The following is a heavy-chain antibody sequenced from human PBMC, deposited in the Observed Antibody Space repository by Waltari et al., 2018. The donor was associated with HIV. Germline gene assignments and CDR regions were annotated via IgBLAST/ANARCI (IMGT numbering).Heavy chain of an antibody. CDR1: GNTFTRAG. CDR2: IIAYNGNT. V-gene: IGHV1-18*01. D-gene: IGHD3-22*01. J-gene: IGHJ6*02. CDR3: ARLTHYYDTSGPDYYYYGMDV. Sequence: QVQLVQSGAEVKKPGASVKVSCTASGNTFTRAGISWVRQDPAQGLEWMGWIIAYNGNTNYAQKRQGRVSMTTETSTSTAYMELRSLRSDDTAVYYCARLTHYYDTSGPDYYYYGMDVWGQGTTVTVSS.